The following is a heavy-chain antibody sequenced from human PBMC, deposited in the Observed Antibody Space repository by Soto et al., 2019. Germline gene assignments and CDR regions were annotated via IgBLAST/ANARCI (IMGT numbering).Heavy chain of an antibody. D-gene: IGHD6-19*01. CDR2: ISGSGGST. CDR3: AKLSSGWFGPFDY. Sequence: EVQLLESGGGLVQPGGSLRLSCAASGFTAMSWVRQAPGKGQEWVSVISGSGGSTYYADSVKGRFTISRDNSKNTLYLQMNSLRAEDTAVYYCAKLSSGWFGPFDYWGQGTLVTVSS. J-gene: IGHJ4*02. V-gene: IGHV3-23*01. CDR1: GFTA.